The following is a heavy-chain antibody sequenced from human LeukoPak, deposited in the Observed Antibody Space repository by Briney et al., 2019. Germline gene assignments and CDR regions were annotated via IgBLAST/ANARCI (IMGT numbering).Heavy chain of an antibody. CDR2: INANNGNT. D-gene: IGHD6-13*01. J-gene: IGHJ4*02. Sequence: ASVKVSCKASGYTFTNYGITWVRQAPGQGLEWMGWINANNGNTNYAQNLQGRVTMTRDTSTSTAYMELRSLRSDDTAVYYCARGPIAAAGDFWGQGTLVTVSS. CDR3: ARGPIAAAGDF. V-gene: IGHV1-18*01. CDR1: GYTFTNYG.